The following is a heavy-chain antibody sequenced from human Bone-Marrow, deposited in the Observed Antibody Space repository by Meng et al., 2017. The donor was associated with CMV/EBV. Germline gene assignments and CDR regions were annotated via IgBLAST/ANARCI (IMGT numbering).Heavy chain of an antibody. J-gene: IGHJ4*02. D-gene: IGHD3-10*01. V-gene: IGHV1-69*05. CDR3: ARGRHPFGELFYFDY. CDR1: GYTFTGYY. CDR2: IIPIFGTA. Sequence: SVKVSCKASGYTFTGYYMHWVRQAPGQGLEWMGGIIPIFGTANYAQKFQGRVTITTDESTSTAYMELSSLRSEDTAVYYCARGRHPFGELFYFDYWGQGTLVPGS.